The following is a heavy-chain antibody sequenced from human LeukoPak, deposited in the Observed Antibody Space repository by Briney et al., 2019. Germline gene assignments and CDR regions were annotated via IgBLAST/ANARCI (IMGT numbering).Heavy chain of an antibody. CDR2: IYHSGST. CDR3: ARERYSGSLEHYFDY. D-gene: IGHD1-26*01. Sequence: SETLSLTCAVYGGSFSGYYWSWIRQPPGKGLEWIGSIYHSGSTYYNPSLKSRVTISVDTSKNQFSLKLSSVTAADTAVYYCARERYSGSLEHYFDYWGQGTLVTVAS. J-gene: IGHJ4*02. CDR1: GGSFSGYY. V-gene: IGHV4-34*01.